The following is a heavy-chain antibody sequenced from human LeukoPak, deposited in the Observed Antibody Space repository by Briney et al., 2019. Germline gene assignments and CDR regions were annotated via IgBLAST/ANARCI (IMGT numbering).Heavy chain of an antibody. CDR2: IYYSGST. CDR3: ARGRPDFWSDYYTYYFDY. Sequence: SETLSLTCTVSGGSISRGGYYWSWIRQHPGKGLEWIGYIYYSGSTNYNPSLKSRVTISVDTSKNQFSLKLSSVTAADTAVYYCARGRPDFWSDYYTYYFDYWGQGTLVTVSS. D-gene: IGHD3-3*01. J-gene: IGHJ4*02. CDR1: GGSISRGGYY. V-gene: IGHV4-61*08.